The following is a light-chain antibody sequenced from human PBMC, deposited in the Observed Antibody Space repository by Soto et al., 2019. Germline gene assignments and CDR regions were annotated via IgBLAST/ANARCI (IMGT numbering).Light chain of an antibody. V-gene: IGLV2-14*03. CDR2: DVN. CDR3: GSYTTSSTVV. Sequence: QSALTQPASVSGSPGQSITISCTGTSSDVGTYPYVSWYQQHPGKAPKLMIYDVNGRPSGVSTRFSGSKSGNTASLTISGLQAEDEADYYCGSYTTSSTVVFGGGTKVTVL. CDR1: SSDVGTYPY. J-gene: IGLJ2*01.